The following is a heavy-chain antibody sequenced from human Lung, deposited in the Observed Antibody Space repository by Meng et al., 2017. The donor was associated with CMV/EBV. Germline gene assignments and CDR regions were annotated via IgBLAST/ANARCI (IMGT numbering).Heavy chain of an antibody. CDR3: ARDFVVLPAATYVDY. D-gene: IGHD2-2*01. J-gene: IGHJ4*02. Sequence: ASXXVSXKASGYSFTAYYIHWVRQAPGQGLEWMGWISPNSGGTNYAQRFQGRVTLTRDTSISTVYMELRRLTSDDTAVYFCARDFVVLPAATYVDYWGQETLVTVSS. V-gene: IGHV1-2*02. CDR2: ISPNSGGT. CDR1: GYSFTAYY.